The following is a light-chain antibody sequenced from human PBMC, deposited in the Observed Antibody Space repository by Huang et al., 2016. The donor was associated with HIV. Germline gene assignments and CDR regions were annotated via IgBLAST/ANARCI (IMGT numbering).Light chain of an antibody. V-gene: IGKV4-1*01. CDR1: QSVLYSSNNKNF. CDR2: WAS. J-gene: IGKJ4*01. Sequence: DIVMTQSPDSLAVSLGARATINCKSSQSVLYSSNNKNFLAWYQQKPGRPPKRLIYWASTRESGVPDRCRGSGSGTDFTLTINSLQAEDVAVYYCQQYYSTPLTFGGGTKVEIK. CDR3: QQYYSTPLT.